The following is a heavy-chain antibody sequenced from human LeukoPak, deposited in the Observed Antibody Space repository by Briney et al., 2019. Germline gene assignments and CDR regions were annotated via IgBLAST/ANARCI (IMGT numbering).Heavy chain of an antibody. V-gene: IGHV3-21*06. CDR1: GFTFSSYN. Sequence: GGSLRLSCEASGFTFSSYNMNWVRQAPGKRLEWVSSVTSSSNVFYADSVKGRFTISRDNAKNSLYLQMNSLTAEDTAVYYCARDPYSGNYGNTYYYYMDVWGKGTTVTISS. D-gene: IGHD1-26*01. CDR2: VTSSSNV. J-gene: IGHJ6*03. CDR3: ARDPYSGNYGNTYYYYMDV.